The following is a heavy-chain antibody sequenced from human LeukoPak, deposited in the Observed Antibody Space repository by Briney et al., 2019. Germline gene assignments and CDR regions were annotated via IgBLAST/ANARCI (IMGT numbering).Heavy chain of an antibody. CDR1: GYTFTGYY. Sequence: ASVRVSCKASGYTFTGYYMHWVRQAPGQGLEWMGWVNPNSGGTNYAQKFQGRVTMTRDTSISTAYMELSRLRSDDTAVYYCARSYGSGSSYSDYWGQGTLVTVSS. J-gene: IGHJ4*02. D-gene: IGHD3-10*01. V-gene: IGHV1-2*02. CDR2: VNPNSGGT. CDR3: ARSYGSGSSYSDY.